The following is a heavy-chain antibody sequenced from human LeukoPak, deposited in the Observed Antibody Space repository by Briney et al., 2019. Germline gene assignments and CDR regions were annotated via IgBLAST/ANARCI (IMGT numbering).Heavy chain of an antibody. CDR2: IYTSGST. D-gene: IGHD3-10*01. J-gene: IGHJ4*02. V-gene: IGHV4-61*02. CDR1: GGSISSGSYY. CDR3: ARLSEGSGSLPVDY. Sequence: PSQTLSLTCTVSGGSISSGSYYWSWIRQPAGKGLEWIGRIYTSGSTNYNPSLKSRVTISVDTSKNQFSLKLSSVTAADTAVYYCARLSEGSGSLPVDYWGQGTLVTVSS.